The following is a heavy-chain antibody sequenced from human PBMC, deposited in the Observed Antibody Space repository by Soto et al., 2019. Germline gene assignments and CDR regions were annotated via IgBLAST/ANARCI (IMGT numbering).Heavy chain of an antibody. J-gene: IGHJ6*02. CDR1: GFTFSSYG. V-gene: IGHV3-30*18. CDR3: AKERAASSRLYYYYYGMDV. CDR2: ISYDGSNK. Sequence: GGSLRLSCAASGFTFSSYGMHWVRQAPGKGLEWVAVISYDGSNKYYADSVKGRFTISRDNSKNTLYLQMNSLRAEDTAVYYCAKERAASSRLYYYYYGMDVWGQGTTVTVSS. D-gene: IGHD6-6*01.